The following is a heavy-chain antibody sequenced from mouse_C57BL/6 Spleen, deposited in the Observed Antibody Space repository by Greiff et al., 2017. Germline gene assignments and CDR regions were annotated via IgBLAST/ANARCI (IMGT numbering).Heavy chain of an antibody. CDR3: ARRRYYGAFGD. CDR1: GYTFTDYY. Sequence: EVQLQQSGPELVKPGASVKISCKASGYTFTDYYMNWVKQSHGKGLEWIGDINPNNGGTSYNKTFKGKATLTVDKSSSTAYMKLRSLTSEDSAVYCCARRRYYGAFGDWGQGTTVTVAT. V-gene: IGHV1-26*01. J-gene: IGHJ2*01. D-gene: IGHD1-1*01. CDR2: INPNNGGT.